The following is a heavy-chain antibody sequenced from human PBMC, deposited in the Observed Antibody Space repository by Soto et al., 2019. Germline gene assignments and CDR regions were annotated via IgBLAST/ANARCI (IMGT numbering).Heavy chain of an antibody. D-gene: IGHD2-2*01. Sequence: SETLSLTCTVSGGSISSYYWSWIRQPPGKGLEWIGYIYYSGSTNYNPSLKSRVTISVDTSKNQFSLKLSSVTAADTAVYYCARAVVPAAIYFDYWGQGTLVTVSS. CDR1: GGSISSYY. CDR2: IYYSGST. V-gene: IGHV4-59*01. J-gene: IGHJ4*02. CDR3: ARAVVPAAIYFDY.